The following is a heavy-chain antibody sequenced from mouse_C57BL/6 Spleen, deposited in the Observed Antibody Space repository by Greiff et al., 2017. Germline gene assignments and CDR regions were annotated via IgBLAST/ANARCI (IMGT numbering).Heavy chain of an antibody. CDR2: ISSGSSTI. CDR3: ARDTTVVAGDWYFDV. V-gene: IGHV5-17*01. CDR1: GFTFSDYG. J-gene: IGHJ1*03. D-gene: IGHD1-1*01. Sequence: EVQRVESGGGLVKPGGSLKLSCAASGFTFSDYGMHWVRQAPEKGLEWVAYISSGSSTIYYADTVKGRFTISRDNAKNTLFLQMTSLRSEDTAMYYCARDTTVVAGDWYFDVWGTGTTVTVSS.